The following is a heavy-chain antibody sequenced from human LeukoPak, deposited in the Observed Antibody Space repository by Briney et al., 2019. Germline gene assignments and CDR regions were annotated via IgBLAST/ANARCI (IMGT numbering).Heavy chain of an antibody. J-gene: IGHJ4*02. Sequence: GGSLRLSCAASGFTFDDYAMHWVWQAPGKGLEWVSGISWNSGSIGYADSVKGRFTISRDNAKNSLYLQMNSLRAEDTAVYYCARKVTRGAFDYWGQGTLVTVSS. CDR1: GFTFDDYA. D-gene: IGHD4-23*01. V-gene: IGHV3-9*01. CDR3: ARKVTRGAFDY. CDR2: ISWNSGSI.